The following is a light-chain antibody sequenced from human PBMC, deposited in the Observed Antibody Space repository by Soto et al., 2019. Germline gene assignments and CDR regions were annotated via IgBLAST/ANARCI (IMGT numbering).Light chain of an antibody. Sequence: EIVLTQSPGTLSLSPGERATLSCRSSQSFNSIYLAWYQQKPGQAPRLLIYGASSRATGIPDRFSGSGSGTDFTLTISSLEPEDFAVYYCQQRSNWQGATFGGGTKVDIK. CDR1: QSFNSIY. CDR3: QQRSNWQGAT. V-gene: IGKV3D-20*02. J-gene: IGKJ4*01. CDR2: GAS.